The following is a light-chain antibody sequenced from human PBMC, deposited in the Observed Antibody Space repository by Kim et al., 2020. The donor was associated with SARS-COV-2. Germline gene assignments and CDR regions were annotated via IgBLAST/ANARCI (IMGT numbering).Light chain of an antibody. CDR2: AAS. V-gene: IGKV1-6*01. J-gene: IGKJ1*01. CDR1: HGIRND. CDR3: LQDYNYPWT. Sequence: LPLPPSPSSLSASVGDRVTITCRASHGIRNDLGWYQQKPGKAPKLLIYAASSLQSGVPSRFSGSGSGTDFTLTISSLQPEDFATYYCLQDYNYPWTFGQGTKVDIK.